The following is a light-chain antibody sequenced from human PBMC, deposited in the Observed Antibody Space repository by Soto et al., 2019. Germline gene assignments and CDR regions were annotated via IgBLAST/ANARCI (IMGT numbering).Light chain of an antibody. CDR3: QQLNSYPLT. CDR1: QGISSY. CDR2: AAS. J-gene: IGKJ4*01. Sequence: DIPLTQSPSFLSASVGDRVTITCRASQGISSYLAWYQQKPGKAPKLLIYAASTLQSGVPSRFSGSGSGTVFTLTISSLQPEDFATYYCQQLNSYPLTFVGGTKVEIK. V-gene: IGKV1-9*01.